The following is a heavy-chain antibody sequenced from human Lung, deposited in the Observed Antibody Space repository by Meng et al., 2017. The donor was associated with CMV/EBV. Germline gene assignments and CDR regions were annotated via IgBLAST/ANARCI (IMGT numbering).Heavy chain of an antibody. CDR1: GVSISTDNW. J-gene: IGHJ4*02. Sequence: VSGVSISTDNWWSWVRQPPGKGLEWIGEIYRSGSTNYSPSLKSRVTISIDRSKNQFSLRLTSVTAADTAVYYCAKEWLNANTGQFDYWGQGTLVTVSS. CDR2: IYRSGST. V-gene: IGHV4-4*02. CDR3: AKEWLNANTGQFDY. D-gene: IGHD3-16*01.